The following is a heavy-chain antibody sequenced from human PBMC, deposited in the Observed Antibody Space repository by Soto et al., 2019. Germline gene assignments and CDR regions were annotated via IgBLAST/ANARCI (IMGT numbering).Heavy chain of an antibody. CDR1: GGSFSGYY. Sequence: SETLSLTCAVYGGSFSGYYWSWIRQPPGKGLEWIGEINHSGSTNYNPSLKSRVTISVGTSKNQFSLKLSSVTAADTAVYYCARELSYYYDSSGYYDYWGQGTLVTVSS. CDR3: ARELSYYYDSSGYYDY. J-gene: IGHJ4*02. V-gene: IGHV4-34*01. CDR2: INHSGST. D-gene: IGHD3-22*01.